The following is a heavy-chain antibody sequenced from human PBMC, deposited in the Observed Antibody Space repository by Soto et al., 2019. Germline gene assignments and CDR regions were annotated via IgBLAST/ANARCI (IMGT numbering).Heavy chain of an antibody. V-gene: IGHV1-2*02. Sequence: QVQLEQSGAEVKEPAASVKVSCKASGYSFSDYYIHWVRQAPGQGLEWMGWIIPDTGPTEYGQKFQDRVNMTMNTSINTAYMELSRLSSDDTAVYYCARGRFDTSGNYYAGWFDPWGQGTMVTVSS. CDR3: ARGRFDTSGNYYAGWFDP. CDR2: IIPDTGPT. CDR1: GYSFSDYY. J-gene: IGHJ5*02. D-gene: IGHD3-22*01.